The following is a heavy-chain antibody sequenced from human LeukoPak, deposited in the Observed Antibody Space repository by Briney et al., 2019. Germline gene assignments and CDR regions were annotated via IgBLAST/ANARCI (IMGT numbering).Heavy chain of an antibody. CDR3: ARSGGYSSSWSL. D-gene: IGHD6-13*01. Sequence: SETLSLTCTVSGGSISTYYWNWIRQPPGKGLEWIGYISNSGITTYNPSLKSRVTISVDSSKSQLSLKLNSVTAADTAVYYCARSGGYSSSWSLWGQGTLVTVSS. V-gene: IGHV4-59*01. CDR1: GGSISTYY. CDR2: ISNSGIT. J-gene: IGHJ4*02.